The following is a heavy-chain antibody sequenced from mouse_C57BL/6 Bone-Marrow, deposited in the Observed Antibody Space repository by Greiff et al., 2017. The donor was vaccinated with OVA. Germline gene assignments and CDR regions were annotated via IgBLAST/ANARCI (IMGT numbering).Heavy chain of an antibody. V-gene: IGHV14-3*01. D-gene: IGHD5-1*01. CDR1: GFNIKNTY. CDR3: ARWSIYFSWFAY. J-gene: IGHJ3*01. CDR2: IDPANGNT. Sequence: VQLQQSVAELVRPGASVKLSCTASGFNIKNTYMHWVKQRPEQGLEWIGRIDPANGNTQYAPKFQGKATITADTSSNTAYLQLSSLTSADSAIYYCARWSIYFSWFAYWGQGTLVTVSA.